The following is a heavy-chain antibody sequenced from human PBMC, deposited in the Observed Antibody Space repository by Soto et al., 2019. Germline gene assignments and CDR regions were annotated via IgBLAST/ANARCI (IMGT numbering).Heavy chain of an antibody. J-gene: IGHJ4*02. CDR1: GFTFSSYW. CDR2: IKQDGSEK. V-gene: IGHV3-7*01. Sequence: PGGSLRLSCAASGFTFSSYWMSWVRQAPGRGLEWVANIKQDGSEKSYVDFMKGRFTISRDNAKNSLYLERNSLRAEDTAVYYCARESEDLTSNFDYWGQGTLVTVSS. CDR3: ARESEDLTSNFDY.